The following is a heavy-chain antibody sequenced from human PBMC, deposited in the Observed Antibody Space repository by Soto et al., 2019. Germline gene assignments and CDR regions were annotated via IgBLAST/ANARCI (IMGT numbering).Heavy chain of an antibody. V-gene: IGHV2-70*01. CDR3: ARTNPHSGDLLYWWFDP. D-gene: IGHD2-2*02. CDR2: IDWEDDK. J-gene: IGHJ5*02. Sequence: GSGPTLVNPTQTLTLTCTFSGFSLTTRGMSVSWIRQPPGKAPEWLALIDWEDDKYYSPSLKTRLTVSKDTSKNQVVLTTTNMDPADTATYFCARTNPHSGDLLYWWFDPWGQGSLVTVSS. CDR1: GFSLTTRGMS.